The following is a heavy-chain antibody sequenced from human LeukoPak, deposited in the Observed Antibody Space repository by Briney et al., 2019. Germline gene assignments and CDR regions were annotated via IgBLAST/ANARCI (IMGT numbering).Heavy chain of an antibody. CDR3: ATAGNYRFDY. D-gene: IGHD1-7*01. CDR2: INPDGSTI. Sequence: GGSLRLSGAASGFTSSNYWVHWVRQAPGKGLVWVSRINPDGSTINYADSVKGRFTISRDNAKNTLYLQMNSLRAEDTAVYYCATAGNYRFDYWGQGTLVTVSS. V-gene: IGHV3-74*01. J-gene: IGHJ4*02. CDR1: GFTSSNYW.